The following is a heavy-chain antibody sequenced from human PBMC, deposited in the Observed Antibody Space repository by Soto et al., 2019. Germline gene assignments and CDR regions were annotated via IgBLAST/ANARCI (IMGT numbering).Heavy chain of an antibody. D-gene: IGHD5-18*01. CDR1: GFTFSSYA. CDR3: AKVHSYPSYYFDY. J-gene: IGHJ4*02. CDR2: ISGSGGST. Sequence: EVQLLESGGGLVQPGGSLRLACAASGFTFSSYAMSWVRQAPGKGLEGVSAISGSGGSTYYADSVKGRFTISRDNSKNTLYLQMNSLRAEDTAVYYCAKVHSYPSYYFDYWGQGTLVTVSS. V-gene: IGHV3-23*01.